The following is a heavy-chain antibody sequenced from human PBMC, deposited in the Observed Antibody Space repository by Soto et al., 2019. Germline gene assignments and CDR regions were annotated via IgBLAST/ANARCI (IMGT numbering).Heavy chain of an antibody. CDR3: ARTRDSGSYYVFGDFDS. CDR2: ISTYNVNR. D-gene: IGHD1-26*01. Sequence: GSVKVSCKASGYTFSNYGISWVRQAPGQGLEWMGWISTYNVNRNYAQKLQGRVTMTADTSTNAAYMELRSLRSDDTAVYYCARTRDSGSYYVFGDFDSWGQGTLVTVSS. V-gene: IGHV1-18*01. CDR1: GYTFSNYG. J-gene: IGHJ4*02.